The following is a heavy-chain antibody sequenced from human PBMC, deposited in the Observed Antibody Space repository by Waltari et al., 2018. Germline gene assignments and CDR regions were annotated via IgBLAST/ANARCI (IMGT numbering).Heavy chain of an antibody. CDR1: GASITSNRHY. D-gene: IGHD5-12*01. V-gene: IGHV4-39*02. CDR2: MSYNGAT. Sequence: QLQLQESGPGLGKPSETLSLTCIVSGASITSNRHYWAWIRQPPGQGLAWIGTMSYNGATDSSPSLKSRVTVSRDTSKNHLSLKLGSVTAADTAIYYCATYIGASIGTAAFDVWGQGTMVTVSS. J-gene: IGHJ3*01. CDR3: ATYIGASIGTAAFDV.